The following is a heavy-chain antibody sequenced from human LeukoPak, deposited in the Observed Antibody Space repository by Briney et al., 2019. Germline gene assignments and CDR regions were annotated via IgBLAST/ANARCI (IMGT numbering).Heavy chain of an antibody. CDR3: ARVSRFIVVARYAMDV. J-gene: IGHJ6*02. Sequence: EASVKVSCKASGFTFTSYGICWVRQPPGQGLEWMGWISAYNGDTNYAQKFQGRVTMTTDTSTSTAYMELTSLRSDDTAVYYCARVSRFIVVARYAMDVWGQGATVTASS. V-gene: IGHV1-18*01. CDR2: ISAYNGDT. CDR1: GFTFTSYG. D-gene: IGHD2-2*01.